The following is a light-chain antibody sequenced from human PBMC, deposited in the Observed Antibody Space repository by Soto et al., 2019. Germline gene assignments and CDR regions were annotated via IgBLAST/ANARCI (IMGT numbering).Light chain of an antibody. J-gene: IGKJ5*01. CDR1: KAIDDY. V-gene: IGKV1-39*01. Sequence: DIQMTQSPSSLSASVGDRVTITCRSSKAIDDYLIWYQQKPGNAPNLLIYSASTLQSGVPSRFTGSGSGTDFTLTISSLQPEDSATYFCQQSFQPPLTFGQGTRVEVK. CDR3: QQSFQPPLT. CDR2: SAS.